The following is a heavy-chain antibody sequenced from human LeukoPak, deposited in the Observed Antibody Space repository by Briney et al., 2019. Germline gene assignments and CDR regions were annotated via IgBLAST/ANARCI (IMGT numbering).Heavy chain of an antibody. CDR1: GYTFTGYY. V-gene: IGHV1-2*04. CDR3: ARGSYNWNPQAFDI. J-gene: IGHJ3*02. Sequence: ASVKVSCKASGYTFTGYYMHWVRQAPGQGLEWMGWINPNSGGTNYAQKFQGWVTMTRDTSISTAYMELSRLRSEDTAVNYCARGSYNWNPQAFDIWGQGTMVTVSS. D-gene: IGHD1-20*01. CDR2: INPNSGGT.